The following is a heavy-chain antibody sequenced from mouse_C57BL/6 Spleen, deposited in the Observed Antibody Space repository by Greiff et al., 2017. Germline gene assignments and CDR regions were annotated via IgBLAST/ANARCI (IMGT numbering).Heavy chain of an antibody. V-gene: IGHV10-3*01. D-gene: IGHD1-1*01. CDR3: VRDPRNAYGSSYGYFDV. CDR2: IRSKSSNYAT. Sequence: EVMLVQSGGGLVQPKGSLKLSCAASGFTFNTYAMHWVRQAPGKGVEWVARIRSKSSNYATYYAGSVKDRFTISRDDSQSMLYLQMNNLKTEDTAMYCCVRDPRNAYGSSYGYFDVWGTGTTVTVSS. J-gene: IGHJ1*03. CDR1: GFTFNTYA.